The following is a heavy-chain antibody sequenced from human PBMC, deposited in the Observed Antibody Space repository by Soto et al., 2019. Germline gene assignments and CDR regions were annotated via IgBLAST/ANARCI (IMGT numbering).Heavy chain of an antibody. Sequence: SETLSLNGTVSGRLMSNGGYHWICIRQPPGKGLEWIGFVYLSGSAYYNPSLQSRLTMSVDTAKNQFSLKLNSVTAADTAVYYCARIPVDTYMMYWSDPWGQGTQVTVS. CDR1: GRLMSNGGYH. CDR2: VYLSGSA. CDR3: ARIPVDTYMMYWSDP. J-gene: IGHJ5*02. V-gene: IGHV4-61*08. D-gene: IGHD2-8*01.